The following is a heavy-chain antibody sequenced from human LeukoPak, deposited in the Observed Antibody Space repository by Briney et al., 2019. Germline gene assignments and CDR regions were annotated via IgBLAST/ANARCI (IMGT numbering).Heavy chain of an antibody. CDR2: MSSSRSYI. Sequence: GGPLTLSCAASGFTFSSYSMNWVRQSPGKGLEWLSSMSSSRSYIYYAHSVKGRFTISRDNAKNSLYLQMNSLRGEDTAVYYCERASRDGYNPFDYWGQGTMVTVSP. CDR1: GFTFSSYS. J-gene: IGHJ4*02. D-gene: IGHD5-24*01. V-gene: IGHV3-21*01. CDR3: ERASRDGYNPFDY.